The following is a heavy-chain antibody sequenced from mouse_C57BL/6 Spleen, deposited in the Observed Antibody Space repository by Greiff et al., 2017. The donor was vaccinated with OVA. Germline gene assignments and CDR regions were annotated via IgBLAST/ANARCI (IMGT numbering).Heavy chain of an antibody. CDR3: ASAGYSWYFDV. J-gene: IGHJ1*03. D-gene: IGHD2-3*01. CDR1: GYSITSGYY. Sequence: EVKLMESGPGLVKPSQSLSLTCSVTGYSITSGYYWNWIRQFPGNKLEWMGYISYDGSNNYNPSLKNRISITRDTSKNQFFLKLNSVTTEDTATYYCASAGYSWYFDVWGTGTTVTVSS. V-gene: IGHV3-6*01. CDR2: ISYDGSN.